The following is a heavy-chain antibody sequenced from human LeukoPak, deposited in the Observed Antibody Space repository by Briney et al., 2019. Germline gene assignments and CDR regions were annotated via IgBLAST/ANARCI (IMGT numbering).Heavy chain of an antibody. D-gene: IGHD3-10*01. J-gene: IGHJ6*02. Sequence: GGSLRLSCAASGFTFSTYSMNWVRQAPGKGLEWVSSVSSSSSYIYYADSVKGRFTISRDNAKNSLYLQMNSLRAEDTAVYYCTRDRRAYYSGSGSYSHHYGMDVWGQGTTVTVSS. CDR3: TRDRRAYYSGSGSYSHHYGMDV. CDR2: VSSSSSYI. V-gene: IGHV3-21*01. CDR1: GFTFSTYS.